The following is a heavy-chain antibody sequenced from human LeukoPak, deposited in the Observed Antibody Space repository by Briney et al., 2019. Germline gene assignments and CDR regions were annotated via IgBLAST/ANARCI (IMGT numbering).Heavy chain of an antibody. CDR1: GGSFSGYY. D-gene: IGHD3-16*02. Sequence: SETLSLTCAVYGGSFSGYYWSWIRQPPGKVLEWIGEINHSGSTNYNPSLKSRVTISVDTSKNQFSLKLSSVTAADTAVYYCARCAPYYDYVWGSYRQRGAFDIWGQGTMVTVSS. CDR3: ARCAPYYDYVWGSYRQRGAFDI. J-gene: IGHJ3*02. V-gene: IGHV4-34*01. CDR2: INHSGST.